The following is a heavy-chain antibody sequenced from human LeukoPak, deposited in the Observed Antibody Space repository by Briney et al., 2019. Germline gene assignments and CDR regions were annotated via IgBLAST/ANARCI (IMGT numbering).Heavy chain of an antibody. CDR2: IKQDGSEK. CDR1: GFTFSSYW. J-gene: IGHJ5*02. CDR3: AREGGYSSSSGLDP. D-gene: IGHD6-6*01. V-gene: IGHV3-7*01. Sequence: GGSLRLSCAASGFTFSSYWMSWVRQAPGKGLEWVANIKQDGSEKYYVDSLKGRFTISRDNAKNSLYLQMNSLRAEDTAVYYCAREGGYSSSSGLDPWGQGTLVTVSS.